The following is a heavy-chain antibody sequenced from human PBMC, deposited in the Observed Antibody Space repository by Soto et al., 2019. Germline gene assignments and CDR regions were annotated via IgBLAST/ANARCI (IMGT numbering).Heavy chain of an antibody. CDR1: GFTFSSYN. J-gene: IGHJ6*02. V-gene: IGHV3-21*01. Sequence: EVQLVESGGGLVKPGGSLRLSCAASGFTFSSYNMNWVRQAPGKGLEWVASISSSSSYIYYADSVKGRFTISRDNAKRSLYLEMNSLRAEDTAVYYCARDLVASGADYFSYYGMDVWGQGTTVTVSS. CDR2: ISSSSSYI. D-gene: IGHD2-15*01. CDR3: ARDLVASGADYFSYYGMDV.